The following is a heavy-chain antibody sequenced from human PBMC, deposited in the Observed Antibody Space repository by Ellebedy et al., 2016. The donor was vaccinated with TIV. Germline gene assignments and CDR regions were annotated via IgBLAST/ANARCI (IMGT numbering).Heavy chain of an antibody. Sequence: TLSLTCSVSDGSISSYYWSWIRQPPGKALEWLALIYWDDDKRYSPSLKGRLTITKDTSKNQVVLTMTNMDPVDTATYYCAHRASPDYYEPFDYWGQGTLVTVSS. D-gene: IGHD3-22*01. CDR2: IYWDDDK. V-gene: IGHV2-5*08. CDR1: DGSISSYYW. J-gene: IGHJ4*02. CDR3: AHRASPDYYEPFDY.